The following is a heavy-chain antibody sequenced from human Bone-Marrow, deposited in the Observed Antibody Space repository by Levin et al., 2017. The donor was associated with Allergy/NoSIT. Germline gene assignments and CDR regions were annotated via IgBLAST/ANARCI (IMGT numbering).Heavy chain of an antibody. J-gene: IGHJ2*01. D-gene: IGHD5-24*01. V-gene: IGHV3-9*01. Sequence: RSGGSLRLSCVASGINIGDYAMHWVRQAPGKGLEWVSGTAWNAGYIDYAASVKGRFTISRDRDKNSVHLQMDSLRPEDTAFYYCAKGGPGYKGRYCDLWGHGTLVTVSS. CDR1: GINIGDYA. CDR2: TAWNAGYI. CDR3: AKGGPGYKGRYCDL.